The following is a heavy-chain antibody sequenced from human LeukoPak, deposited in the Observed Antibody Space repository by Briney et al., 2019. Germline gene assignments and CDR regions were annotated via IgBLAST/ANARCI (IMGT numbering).Heavy chain of an antibody. V-gene: IGHV1-69*06. D-gene: IGHD3-10*01. Sequence: ASVKVSCKASGGTFSSYAISWVRQAPGQGLEWMGGIIPIFGTANYAQKFQGRVTITADKSTSTAYMELSGLRSEDTAVYYCARDGLWFGESSDYWGQGTLVTVSS. CDR2: IIPIFGTA. CDR1: GGTFSSYA. CDR3: ARDGLWFGESSDY. J-gene: IGHJ4*02.